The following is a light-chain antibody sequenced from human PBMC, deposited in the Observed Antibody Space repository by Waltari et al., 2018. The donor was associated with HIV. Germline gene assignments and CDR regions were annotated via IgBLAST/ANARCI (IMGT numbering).Light chain of an antibody. CDR1: SSNVGACD. CDR3: GTWDNRLTTVV. V-gene: IGLV1-51*01. J-gene: IGLJ2*01. CDR2: DDD. Sequence: QSVLTQPPSVSAAPAQKVTIPCSGGSSNVGACDVSCYQHLPGPAPKLLIYDDDTRPAGIPDRFSGSKSGTSATLGITGLQTGDEADYYCGTWDNRLTTVVFGGGTKLTVL.